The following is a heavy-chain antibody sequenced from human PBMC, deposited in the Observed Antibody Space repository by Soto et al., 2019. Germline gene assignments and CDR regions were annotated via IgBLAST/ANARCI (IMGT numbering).Heavy chain of an antibody. Sequence: EVQLVESGGGLVQPGGSLTLSCAASGFTFGSYWMGWVRQAPGKGLEWVATRKQGGSEKYYMDSVKGRFTISRDNAKKSLYLQMNSLRADDTALYYCVRTGDDYWGQGSLVTVSS. D-gene: IGHD3-16*01. CDR2: RKQGGSEK. V-gene: IGHV3-7*05. CDR1: GFTFGSYW. CDR3: VRTGDDY. J-gene: IGHJ4*02.